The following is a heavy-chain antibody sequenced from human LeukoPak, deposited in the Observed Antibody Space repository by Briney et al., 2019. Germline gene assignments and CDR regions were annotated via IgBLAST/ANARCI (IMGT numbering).Heavy chain of an antibody. D-gene: IGHD6-13*01. CDR3: AKDLSIAATVILDY. CDR2: ISDSGQSP. Sequence: GGSLRLSCAASGFTFSSYAMNWVRQSPGKGLEYVSGISDSGQSPYYAASVRGRFTISRDNSNNTLYLQMNSLRAEDTAVYYCAKDLSIAATVILDYWGQGTLVTVSS. J-gene: IGHJ4*02. CDR1: GFTFSSYA. V-gene: IGHV3-23*01.